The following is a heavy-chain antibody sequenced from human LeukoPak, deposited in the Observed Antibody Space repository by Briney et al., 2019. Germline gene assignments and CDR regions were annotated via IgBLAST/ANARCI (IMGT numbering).Heavy chain of an antibody. J-gene: IGHJ4*02. CDR2: IYYSGST. Sequence: SETLSPTCSVSGDSISSYCWSWIRQPPGKGLEWIGYIYYSGSTNYNPSLKSRVTISVDTSKNQFSLKLTSVTAADTAVYYCARDSGYSGYDYFDYWGQGTLVTVSS. CDR3: ARDSGYSGYDYFDY. D-gene: IGHD5-12*01. CDR1: GDSISSYC. V-gene: IGHV4-59*01.